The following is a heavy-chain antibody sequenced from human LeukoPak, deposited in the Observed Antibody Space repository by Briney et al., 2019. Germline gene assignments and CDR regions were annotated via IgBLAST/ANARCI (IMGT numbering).Heavy chain of an antibody. D-gene: IGHD3-22*01. Sequence: GGSLRLSCAASGFTFDDYGMTWVRQAPGKGLEWVSGLNWNGGSTGYADSVKGRFTISRDNAKNSLYLQTNSLRAEDTALYYCARDTYYYDSSGYFDYWGQGTLVTVSS. CDR3: ARDTYYYDSSGYFDY. CDR2: LNWNGGST. V-gene: IGHV3-20*04. J-gene: IGHJ4*02. CDR1: GFTFDDYG.